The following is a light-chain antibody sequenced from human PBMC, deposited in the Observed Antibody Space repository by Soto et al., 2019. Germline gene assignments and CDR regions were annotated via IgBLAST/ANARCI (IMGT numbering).Light chain of an antibody. CDR3: CSYAGTYAWV. CDR2: NVS. Sequence: QSALTQPRSVSGSPGQSVTISCTGTSSDVGAYNYVSWYEQHPGKAPKLVIYNVSERPSGVPDRFSGSKSGNTASLTISGLQAEDAADYYCCSYAGTYAWVFGGGTKLTVL. V-gene: IGLV2-11*01. J-gene: IGLJ3*02. CDR1: SSDVGAYNY.